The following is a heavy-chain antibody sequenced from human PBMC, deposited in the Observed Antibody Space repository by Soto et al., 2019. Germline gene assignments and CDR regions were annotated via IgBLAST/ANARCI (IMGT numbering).Heavy chain of an antibody. J-gene: IGHJ4*02. CDR3: TTGGPHSSGYPLDY. CDR2: IKSIIDDGTT. D-gene: IGHD3-22*01. V-gene: IGHV3-15*07. CDR1: GLNFNNAW. Sequence: PGGSLRLSCAASGLNFNNAWMNWVRQAPGKGLEWVGRIKSIIDDGTTDYVAPVKGRFTISRDGSKTTLYLEMNSLKTEDTAVYYCTTGGPHSSGYPLDYWGQGILVTVSS.